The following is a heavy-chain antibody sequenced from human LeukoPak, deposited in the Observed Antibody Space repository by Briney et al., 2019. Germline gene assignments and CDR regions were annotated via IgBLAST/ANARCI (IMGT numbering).Heavy chain of an antibody. Sequence: GESLKISCKGSGYEFTTYWIAWVRQTPGKGLEWMGIIYPSDSLTRYNPSFEGQVTMSADKSINTAYLQWVSLQASDTAMYYCARHEAGGSARYFPLDYWGQGTLVTVSS. V-gene: IGHV5-51*01. D-gene: IGHD3-10*01. J-gene: IGHJ4*02. CDR2: IYPSDSLT. CDR1: GYEFTTYW. CDR3: ARHEAGGSARYFPLDY.